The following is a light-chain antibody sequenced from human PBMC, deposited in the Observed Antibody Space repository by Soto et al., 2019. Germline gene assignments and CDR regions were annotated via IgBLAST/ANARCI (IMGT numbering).Light chain of an antibody. CDR2: KAS. CDR1: QSIDTS. V-gene: IGKV1-5*03. Sequence: DIQMTQSPSTLSASIGDRVTITCRASQSIDTSLAWYQQKPGKAPKLLIYKASSLQSGVPSGFSGSGSGTEFTLTISSLQPDDFATYSCQHYNAYSRTFGQGTKVEVK. J-gene: IGKJ1*01. CDR3: QHYNAYSRT.